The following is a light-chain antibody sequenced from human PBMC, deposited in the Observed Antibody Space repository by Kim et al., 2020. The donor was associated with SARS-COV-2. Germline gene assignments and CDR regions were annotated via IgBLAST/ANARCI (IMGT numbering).Light chain of an antibody. V-gene: IGLV6-57*03. CDR2: EDN. CDR1: SGSIASNY. J-gene: IGLJ2*01. Sequence: TVSISCTRGSGSIASNYVQWYQQRPGSAPTTVIYEDNQCPAGVPDRFSGSIDSSSNSASLTISGLKTEDEADYYCQSYDSSNQVVFGGGTQLTVL. CDR3: QSYDSSNQVV.